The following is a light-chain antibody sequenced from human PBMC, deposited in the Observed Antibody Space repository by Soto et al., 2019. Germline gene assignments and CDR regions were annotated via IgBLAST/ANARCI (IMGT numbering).Light chain of an antibody. J-gene: IGKJ1*01. CDR1: QSVSSSY. CDR2: GAS. Sequence: EIVLTQTPGTLSLSPGERGTLSCRASQSVSSSYLAWYQQKPGQAPRLLIYGASSRATGIPDRFSGSGSGTDFTLTISRLEPEDFAVYYCQQYGSSPWTFGQGTKGEIK. V-gene: IGKV3-20*01. CDR3: QQYGSSPWT.